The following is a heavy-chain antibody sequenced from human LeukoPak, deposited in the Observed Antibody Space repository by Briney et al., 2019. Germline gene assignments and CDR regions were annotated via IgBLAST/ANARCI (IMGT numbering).Heavy chain of an antibody. Sequence: GGSLRLSCAASGFTFSSYSMNWVRQAPGKGLEWVSSISSSSSYIYYADSVKGRFTISRDNAKNSLYLQMNSLAVEDTAVYYCTTPAAGPRAEYSQFWGQGTLVTVSS. V-gene: IGHV3-21*01. CDR3: TTPAAGPRAEYSQF. CDR2: ISSSSSYI. J-gene: IGHJ1*01. CDR1: GFTFSSYS. D-gene: IGHD6-13*01.